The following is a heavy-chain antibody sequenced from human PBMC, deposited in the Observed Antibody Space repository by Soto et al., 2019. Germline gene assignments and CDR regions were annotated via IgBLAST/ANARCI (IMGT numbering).Heavy chain of an antibody. CDR3: VKKSISTVPNPVYWYFDL. CDR2: TSGGGDVA. V-gene: IGHV3-23*01. D-gene: IGHD4-17*01. Sequence: EVQLLECGGGLVQTGGSLRLSCAASGFTFISYAMSWVRQAPGKGLEGVSGTSGGGDVAFYADSVKGRFTISRDNSKNTLYLQMDSLRGEDTVLYYCVKKSISTVPNPVYWYFDLWGRGNLVTVSS. J-gene: IGHJ2*01. CDR1: GFTFISYA.